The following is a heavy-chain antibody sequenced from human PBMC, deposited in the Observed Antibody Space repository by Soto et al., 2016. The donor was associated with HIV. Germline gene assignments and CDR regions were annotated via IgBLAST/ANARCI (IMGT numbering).Heavy chain of an antibody. J-gene: IGHJ5*02. CDR1: GFTFSSYS. CDR3: ARGSSSSWEANWFDP. CDR2: ISSSSYI. Sequence: EVQLVESGGGLVKPGGSLRLSCAASGFTFSSYSMNWVRQAPGKGLEWVSSISSSSYIYYADSVKGRFTISRDNAKNSLYLQMNSLRAEDTAVYYCARGSSSSWEANWFDPWGQGTLVTVSS. D-gene: IGHD6-13*01. V-gene: IGHV3-21*01.